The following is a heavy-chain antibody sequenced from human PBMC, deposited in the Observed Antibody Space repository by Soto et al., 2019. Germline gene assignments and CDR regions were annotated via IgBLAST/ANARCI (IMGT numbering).Heavy chain of an antibody. CDR2: ISGSGGST. Sequence: PGGSLRLSCAASGFTFSSYAMSWVRQAPGKGLEWVSAISGSGGSTYYADSVKGRFTISRDNSKNTLYLQMNSLRAEDTAVYYCANDPTYYYDSSGYPIFAYWGQGILVT. CDR3: ANDPTYYYDSSGYPIFAY. V-gene: IGHV3-23*01. J-gene: IGHJ4*02. CDR1: GFTFSSYA. D-gene: IGHD3-22*01.